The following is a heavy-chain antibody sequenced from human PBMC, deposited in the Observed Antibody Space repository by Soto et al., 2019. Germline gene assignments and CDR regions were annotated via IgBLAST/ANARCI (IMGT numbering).Heavy chain of an antibody. Sequence: SETLSLTCTVSGGCISSGGYYWSWIRQHPGKGLEWIGYIYYSGSTYYNPSLKSRVTISVDTSKNQFSLKLSSVTAADTAVYYCAREGPYYDILTGYYRYYYYGMDVWGQGTTVTVSS. D-gene: IGHD3-9*01. V-gene: IGHV4-31*03. CDR3: AREGPYYDILTGYYRYYYYGMDV. CDR1: GGCISSGGYY. J-gene: IGHJ6*02. CDR2: IYYSGST.